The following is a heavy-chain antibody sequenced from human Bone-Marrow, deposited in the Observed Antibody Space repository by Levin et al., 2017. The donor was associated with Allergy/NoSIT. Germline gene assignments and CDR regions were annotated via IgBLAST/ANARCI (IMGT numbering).Heavy chain of an antibody. CDR1: GLSLSDYY. Sequence: GESLKISCEASGLSLSDYYIHWIRQAPGKRLEWVSYISDGGAYSNYADSVKGRFTISRDNSKNSVYLQMNTLGADDTAVYYCASRDRDSSGYYFANWGQGTLVIVSS. J-gene: IGHJ1*01. CDR2: ISDGGAYS. CDR3: ASRDRDSSGYYFAN. D-gene: IGHD3-22*01. V-gene: IGHV3-11*03.